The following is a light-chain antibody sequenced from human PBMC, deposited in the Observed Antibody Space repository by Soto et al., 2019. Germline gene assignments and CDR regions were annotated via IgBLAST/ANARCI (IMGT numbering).Light chain of an antibody. Sequence: QSVLTQPPSASGSPGQSVAISCTGTSSDVGGYNYVSWYQQHPGKAPKLMIYEVSNRPSGVSNRFSGSKSGNTASLTISGLQAEDEADYYCSSYTSSSTLYVFGTGIKV. CDR1: SSDVGGYNY. V-gene: IGLV2-14*01. CDR3: SSYTSSSTLYV. J-gene: IGLJ1*01. CDR2: EVS.